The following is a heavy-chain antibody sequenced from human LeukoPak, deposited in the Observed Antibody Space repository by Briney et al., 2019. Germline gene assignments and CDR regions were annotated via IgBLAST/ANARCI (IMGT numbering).Heavy chain of an antibody. CDR3: AKSQKGLDYGGKGGDDY. D-gene: IGHD4-23*01. CDR1: GFTFSSYA. CDR2: ISGSGGST. V-gene: IGHV3-23*01. Sequence: GGSLRLSCAASGFTFSSYAMSWVRQAPGKGLEWVSAISGSGGSTYYADSVKGRFTISRDNSKNTLYLQMNSLRAEDTAVYYCAKSQKGLDYGGKGGDDYWGQGTLVTVSS. J-gene: IGHJ4*02.